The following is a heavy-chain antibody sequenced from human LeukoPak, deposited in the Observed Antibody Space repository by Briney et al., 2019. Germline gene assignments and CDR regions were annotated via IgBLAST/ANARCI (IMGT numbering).Heavy chain of an antibody. Sequence: PGGSLRLSCAASGFTSSSYWMHWVRQAPGKGLVWVSRINSDGSSTSYADSAKGRFTISRDNAKNTLYLQMNSLRAEDTAVYYCARGGIQLWFIDYWGQGSLVTVSS. CDR3: ARGGIQLWFIDY. V-gene: IGHV3-74*01. CDR2: INSDGSST. D-gene: IGHD5-18*01. J-gene: IGHJ4*02. CDR1: GFTSSSYW.